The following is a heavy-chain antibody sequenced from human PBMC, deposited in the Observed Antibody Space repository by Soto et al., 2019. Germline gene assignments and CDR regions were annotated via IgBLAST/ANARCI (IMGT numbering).Heavy chain of an antibody. Sequence: QVQLQESDAGLVKASQTLSLTCTVSGGSVSSGAYYWTWIRQRPGKGLEWIGYIYYSESTYYSPSLKSRLSIPLDTSKNQFSLRLSSVTAADTAMYYCARARLRAVYAFDIWGQGTMVTVSS. CDR2: IYYSEST. J-gene: IGHJ3*02. CDR1: GGSVSSGAYY. V-gene: IGHV4-31*03. D-gene: IGHD5-12*01. CDR3: ARARLRAVYAFDI.